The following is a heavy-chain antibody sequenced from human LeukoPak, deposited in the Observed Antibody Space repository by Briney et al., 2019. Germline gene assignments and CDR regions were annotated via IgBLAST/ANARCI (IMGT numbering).Heavy chain of an antibody. CDR1: GGSFRGYY. J-gene: IGHJ4*02. V-gene: IGHV4-34*01. Sequence: SETLSLTCAVYGGSFRGYYWSWIRQPPGKGLEWIGEINHSGSTNYNPSLKSRVTISVDTSKNQFSLKLSSVTAADTAVYYCARSAMVRGVIVYWGQGTLVTVSS. D-gene: IGHD3-10*01. CDR2: INHSGST. CDR3: ARSAMVRGVIVY.